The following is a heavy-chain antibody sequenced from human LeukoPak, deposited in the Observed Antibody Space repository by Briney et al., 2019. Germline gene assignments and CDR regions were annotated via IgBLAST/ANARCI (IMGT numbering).Heavy chain of an antibody. CDR1: GGTFSIYA. J-gene: IGHJ4*02. CDR2: IIPIFGTA. Sequence: ASVKVSCKASGGTFSIYAISWVRQAPGQGLEWMGRIIPIFGTANYAQKFQGRVTITADKSTSTAYMELSSLRSDDTAVYYCARGTMIFGVAPPHFDYWGQGTLVTVSS. V-gene: IGHV1-69*06. D-gene: IGHD3/OR15-3a*01. CDR3: ARGTMIFGVAPPHFDY.